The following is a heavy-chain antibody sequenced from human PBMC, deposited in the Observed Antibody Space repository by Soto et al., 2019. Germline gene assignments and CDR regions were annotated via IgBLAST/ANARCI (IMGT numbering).Heavy chain of an antibody. Sequence: QSGGSLRLSCAVSGFTFSNYAMAWVRQAPGKGLEWVSSIRADGSKTHYADSVKGRFTVSRDNSKNRLYLDIKSLRGDDTALYYCLSDSNGYFYWMGRYWGQGIPVTVSS. D-gene: IGHD4-4*01. CDR2: IRADGSKT. V-gene: IGHV3-23*01. J-gene: IGHJ4*02. CDR3: LSDSNGYFYWMGRY. CDR1: GFTFSNYA.